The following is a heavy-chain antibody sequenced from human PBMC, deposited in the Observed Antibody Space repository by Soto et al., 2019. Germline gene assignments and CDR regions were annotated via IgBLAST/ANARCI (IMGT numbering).Heavy chain of an antibody. D-gene: IGHD4-17*01. CDR2: FRSKAKSYAT. J-gene: IGHJ4*02. Sequence: EVQLVESGGGLVQPGGSLKLSCAASGFTFSGSAMHWVRQASGKGLEWVGRFRSKAKSYATAYAASVKGRFTISRDDSKNTAYLQMNSLKTEDTAVYYCTMTTVTTWGYWGQGTLVTVSS. CDR1: GFTFSGSA. V-gene: IGHV3-73*01. CDR3: TMTTVTTWGY.